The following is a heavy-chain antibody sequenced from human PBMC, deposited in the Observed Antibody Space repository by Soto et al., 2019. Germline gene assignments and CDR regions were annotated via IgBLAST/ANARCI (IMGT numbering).Heavy chain of an antibody. J-gene: IGHJ3*01. CDR1: GDSNSSHY. V-gene: IGHV4-59*11. CDR3: ARPTSPLVFDF. CDR2: IYDSGDT. Sequence: PSGTLSLTCTVSGDSNSSHYWNWIRPPPGKGLEWIGHIYDSGDTNYNPSLGSRVSISLDTSKKQFSLKLTSVTAADTAVYFWARPTSPLVFDFWGQGKMVTVSS.